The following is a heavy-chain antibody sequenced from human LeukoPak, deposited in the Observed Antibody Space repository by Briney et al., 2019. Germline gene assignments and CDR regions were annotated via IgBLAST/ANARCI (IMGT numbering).Heavy chain of an antibody. V-gene: IGHV3-33*01. CDR2: IWYDGSNK. J-gene: IGHJ6*02. Sequence: GGSLRLSCSASGFTFSSYGMHWVRQAPGKGLEWVAVIWYDGSNKYYADSVKGRFTISRDNSKNTLCLQMNSLRAEDTAVYYCARDNPHTYGMDVWGQGTTVTVSS. CDR1: GFTFSSYG. D-gene: IGHD1-14*01. CDR3: ARDNPHTYGMDV.